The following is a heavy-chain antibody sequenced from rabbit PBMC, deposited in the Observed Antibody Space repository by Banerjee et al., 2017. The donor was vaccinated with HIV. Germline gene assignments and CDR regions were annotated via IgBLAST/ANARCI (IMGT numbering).Heavy chain of an antibody. CDR3: ARDGVYTGPDYDL. D-gene: IGHD4-2*01. CDR1: GFSFNDNYW. J-gene: IGHJ4*01. V-gene: IGHV1S40*01. CDR2: INAADDSKI. Sequence: QSLEESGGDLVKPGGSLTLTCTASGFSFNDNYWICWVRQAPVTGLEWIACINAADDSKICYASWAKGRFTISKASWTTVTLQMTSLTAADMATYFCARDGVYTGPDYDLWGQGTLVTVS.